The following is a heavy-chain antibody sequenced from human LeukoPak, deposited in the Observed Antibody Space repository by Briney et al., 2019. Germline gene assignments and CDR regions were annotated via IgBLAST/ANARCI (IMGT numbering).Heavy chain of an antibody. CDR1: GGSITTYY. Sequence: SETLSLTCTVSGGSITTYYGTWIRQSPGKGLEWIGYIYYSGSTTYNPSLKSRVTISVDTSKSQFSPRLNSVTAADTAIYYCARARAGSGGIDYWGQGTLVTVSS. D-gene: IGHD3-10*01. CDR3: ARARAGSGGIDY. V-gene: IGHV4-59*01. CDR2: IYYSGST. J-gene: IGHJ4*02.